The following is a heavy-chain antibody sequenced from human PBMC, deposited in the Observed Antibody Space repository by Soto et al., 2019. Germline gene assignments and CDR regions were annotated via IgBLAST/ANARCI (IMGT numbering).Heavy chain of an antibody. CDR2: ISATGVYI. J-gene: IGHJ6*02. CDR1: GFAFRTYT. Sequence: EVQLEESGGGLVKPGGSLRLSCAASGFAFRTYTMNWVRQAPGKGLEWVSSISATGVYIYFAVSVKGRFTISRDNDNNSRFLQMNSLRVEDTAVYYCTRDEIKWLGENGRGYKMDVWGQGTTVTVFS. V-gene: IGHV3-21*01. D-gene: IGHD3-10*01. CDR3: TRDEIKWLGENGRGYKMDV.